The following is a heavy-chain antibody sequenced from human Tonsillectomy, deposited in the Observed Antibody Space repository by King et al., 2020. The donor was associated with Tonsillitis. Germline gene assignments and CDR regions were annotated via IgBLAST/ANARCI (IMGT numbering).Heavy chain of an antibody. V-gene: IGHV4-59*08. CDR3: ARQGMYSSSWYFDY. J-gene: IGHJ4*02. D-gene: IGHD6-13*01. CDR1: GASISSYY. Sequence: VQLQESGPGLVKPSETLSLTCTVSGASISSYYWSWIRQPPGKGLEWIGYIFYSGSTNYNPSLKSRVTMSVDTSKNQLSLKLNSVTAADTAVYYCARQGMYSSSWYFDYWGQGTLVTVSS. CDR2: IFYSGST.